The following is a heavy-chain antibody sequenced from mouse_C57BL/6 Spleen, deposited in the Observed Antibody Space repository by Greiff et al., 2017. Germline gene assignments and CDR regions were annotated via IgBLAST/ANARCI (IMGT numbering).Heavy chain of an antibody. CDR3: ARLPRDDYYWYFDV. Sequence: VQLVESGAELVKPGASVKISCKASGYAFSSYWMNWVKQRPGTGLEWIGQIYPGDGDTNYNGKFKGKATLTADKSSSTAYMQLSSLTSEDSAVYFCARLPRDDYYWYFDVWGTGTTVTVSS. CDR1: GYAFSSYW. J-gene: IGHJ1*03. D-gene: IGHD2-12*01. V-gene: IGHV1-80*01. CDR2: IYPGDGDT.